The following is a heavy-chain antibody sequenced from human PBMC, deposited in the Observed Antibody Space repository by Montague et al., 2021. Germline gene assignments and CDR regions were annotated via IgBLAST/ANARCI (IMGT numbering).Heavy chain of an antibody. Sequence: SETLSLTCGVYGGSLSGYYWTWIRQSPAKGLEWIGEVSHIGSTNYNPSLKSRVTMSVDKSKNQFSLKLRSVTAADTAVYYCASDRGPFDYWGQGTVVTVSS. CDR1: GGSLSGYY. D-gene: IGHD3-10*01. CDR2: VSHIGST. J-gene: IGHJ4*02. CDR3: ASDRGPFDY. V-gene: IGHV4-34*01.